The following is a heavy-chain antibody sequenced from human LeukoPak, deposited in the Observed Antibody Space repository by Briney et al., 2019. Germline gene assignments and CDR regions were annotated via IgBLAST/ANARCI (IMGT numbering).Heavy chain of an antibody. Sequence: PSETLSLTCAVYGGSFSGYYWSWIRQPPGKGLEWIGEINHSGSTNYNPSLKSRVTISVDTSKNQFSLKLSSVTAADTAVYYCARYKPPSYGRDGYLPLASLDPWGQGTLVTVSS. J-gene: IGHJ5*02. CDR3: ARYKPPSYGRDGYLPLASLDP. V-gene: IGHV4-34*01. D-gene: IGHD5-24*01. CDR1: GGSFSGYY. CDR2: INHSGST.